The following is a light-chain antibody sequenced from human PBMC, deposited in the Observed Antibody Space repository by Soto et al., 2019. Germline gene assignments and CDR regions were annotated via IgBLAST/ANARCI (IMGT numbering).Light chain of an antibody. CDR1: QSISSW. Sequence: DIQMTQSPSILSASVGDRVTITCRASQSISSWLAWYQQKPGKAPKLLIYKASSLESGVPSRFSCSGSGTEFTLTISSLQPDDFATYYCQQYNSYPFTFGGGTKVEIK. J-gene: IGKJ4*01. CDR3: QQYNSYPFT. V-gene: IGKV1-5*03. CDR2: KAS.